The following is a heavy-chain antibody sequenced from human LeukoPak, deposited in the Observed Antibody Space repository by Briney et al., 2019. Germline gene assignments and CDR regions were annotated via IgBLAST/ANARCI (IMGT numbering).Heavy chain of an antibody. J-gene: IGHJ4*02. CDR3: ASPRRGDIVATSRGGVDY. CDR1: GGSISSSSYY. CDR2: IYYSGST. V-gene: IGHV4-39*01. Sequence: SETLSLTCTVSGGSISSSSYYWGWIRQPPGKGLEWIGSIYYSGSTYYNPSLKSRVTISVDTSKNQFSLKLSSVTAADTAVYYCASPRRGDIVATSRGGVDYWGQGTLVTVSS. D-gene: IGHD5-12*01.